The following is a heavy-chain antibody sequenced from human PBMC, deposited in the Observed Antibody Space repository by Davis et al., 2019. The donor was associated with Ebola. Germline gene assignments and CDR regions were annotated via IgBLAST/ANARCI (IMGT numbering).Heavy chain of an antibody. CDR3: ARDLPYYDILTGPRGGYMDV. V-gene: IGHV3-48*01. Sequence: PGGSLRLSCAASGFTFSSYAMSWVRQAPGKGLEWVSSISSSSSTIYYADSVKGRFTISRDNAKNSLYLQMNSLRAEDTAVYYCARDLPYYDILTGPRGGYMDVWGKGTTVTVSS. CDR1: GFTFSSYA. CDR2: ISSSSSTI. J-gene: IGHJ6*03. D-gene: IGHD3-9*01.